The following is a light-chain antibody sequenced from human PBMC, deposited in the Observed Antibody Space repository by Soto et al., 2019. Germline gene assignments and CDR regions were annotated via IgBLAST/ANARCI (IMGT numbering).Light chain of an antibody. V-gene: IGKV3-15*01. Sequence: EIVLTQSPATLSLSPGERATLSCRASQSVSSYLAWCQQKPGQAPRLLIYGASTRATGIPARFSGSGSGTEFTLTISSLQSEDFAVYYCQQYNNWPLTFGQGTKVDIK. CDR3: QQYNNWPLT. J-gene: IGKJ1*01. CDR2: GAS. CDR1: QSVSSY.